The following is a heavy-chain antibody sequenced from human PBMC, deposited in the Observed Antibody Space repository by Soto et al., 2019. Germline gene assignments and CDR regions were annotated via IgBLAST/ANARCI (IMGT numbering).Heavy chain of an antibody. CDR1: GFTFSSYG. J-gene: IGHJ4*02. Sequence: QVQLVESGGGVVQPGRSLRLSCAASGFTFSSYGMHWVRQAPGKGLEGVAVISHDGSNKYFVDSVKGRFTISRDNSKNPLYLQMNSLRAEGTGVYDWAKSVIAVAGDHAYFDYWGQGSLVTVCS. CDR3: AKSVIAVAGDHAYFDY. V-gene: IGHV3-30*18. CDR2: ISHDGSNK. D-gene: IGHD6-19*01.